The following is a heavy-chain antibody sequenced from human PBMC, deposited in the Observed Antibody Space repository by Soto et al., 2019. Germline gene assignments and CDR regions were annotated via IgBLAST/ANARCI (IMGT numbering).Heavy chain of an antibody. D-gene: IGHD2-2*01. CDR3: ASGYCSSTSCYAGGGYYYMDV. Sequence: QVQLVQSGAEVKKPGSSVQVCCKASGGTFSSYTISWVRQAPGQGLEWMGRIIPILGIANYAQKFQGRVTITADKSTSTAYMELSSLRSEDTAVYYCASGYCSSTSCYAGGGYYYMDVWGKGTTVTVSS. CDR2: IIPILGIA. CDR1: GGTFSSYT. J-gene: IGHJ6*03. V-gene: IGHV1-69*02.